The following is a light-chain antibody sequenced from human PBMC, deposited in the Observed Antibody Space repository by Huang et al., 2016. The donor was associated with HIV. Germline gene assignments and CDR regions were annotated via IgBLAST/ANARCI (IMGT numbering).Light chain of an antibody. CDR3: MQTTRWPYT. V-gene: IGKV2-30*02. CDR2: KIS. J-gene: IGKJ2*01. Sequence: DVVMTQSPLSLPVTLGQPASISCRSSQSLVHSDGNTYLNWFQQRPGQSPRRLIYKISTRDSGVPDRFSGSGSGTDFTLKISRVEAEDVGLYYCMQTTRWPYTFGQGTKLEIK. CDR1: QSLVHSDGNTY.